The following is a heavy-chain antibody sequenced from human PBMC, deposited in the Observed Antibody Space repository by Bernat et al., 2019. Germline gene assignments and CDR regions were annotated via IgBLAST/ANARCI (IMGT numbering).Heavy chain of an antibody. J-gene: IGHJ4*02. Sequence: EVQLLESGGGLVQPGGSLRLSCAASGFTFSSYAMSWVRQAPGKGLEWVSAISGSGGSTYYADSVKGRFTISRDNSENTLYLQMNSLRAEDTAVYYCAKDRGDGDSEPGANFDYWGQGTLVTVSS. D-gene: IGHD4-17*01. CDR2: ISGSGGST. CDR1: GFTFSSYA. V-gene: IGHV3-23*01. CDR3: AKDRGDGDSEPGANFDY.